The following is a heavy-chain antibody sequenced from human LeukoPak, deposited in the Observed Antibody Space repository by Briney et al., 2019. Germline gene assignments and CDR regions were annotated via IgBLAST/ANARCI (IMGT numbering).Heavy chain of an antibody. CDR3: ARDWGAVTTTNGQLANDY. Sequence: GASVKVSCKASGYTFTSSYLHWVRQAPGQGLEWMGIVNPSGGSTSYPQKFQGRVTMTRDTSTSTVYMELSSLRSEDTAVYYCARDWGAVTTTNGQLANDYWGQGTLVTVSS. V-gene: IGHV1-46*01. J-gene: IGHJ4*02. D-gene: IGHD4-17*01. CDR1: GYTFTSSY. CDR2: VNPSGGST.